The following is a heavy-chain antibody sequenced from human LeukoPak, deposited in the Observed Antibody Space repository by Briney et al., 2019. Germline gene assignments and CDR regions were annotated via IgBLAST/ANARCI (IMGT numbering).Heavy chain of an antibody. V-gene: IGHV3-53*01. CDR3: ARGLPTYSDYSYHYYGMDV. CDR1: GFTVSSNY. J-gene: IGHJ6*02. D-gene: IGHD4-11*01. CDR2: IYSGGST. Sequence: GGSLRLSCAASGFTVSSNYMSWVRQAPGKGLEWVSVIYSGGSTYYADSVKGRFTISRDNSKNTLYLQMNSLRAEDTAVYYCARGLPTYSDYSYHYYGMDVWGQGTTVTVSS.